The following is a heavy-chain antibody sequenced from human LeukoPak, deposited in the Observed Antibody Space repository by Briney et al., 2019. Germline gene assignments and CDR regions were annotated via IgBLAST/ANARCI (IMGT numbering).Heavy chain of an antibody. D-gene: IGHD2-15*01. CDR3: ASSLGGFYSFDY. J-gene: IGHJ4*02. V-gene: IGHV3-20*04. CDR2: INWNGGST. CDR1: GFTFSSYG. Sequence: GGSLRLSCAASGFTFSSYGMTWVRQAPGKGLEWVSGINWNGGSTGYADSVKGRFTISRDNAKNSLYLQMNSLRAEDTALYYCASSLGGFYSFDYWGQGTLVTVSS.